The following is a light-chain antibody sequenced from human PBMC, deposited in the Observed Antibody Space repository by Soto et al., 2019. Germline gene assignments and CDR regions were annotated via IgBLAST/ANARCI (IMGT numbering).Light chain of an antibody. V-gene: IGKV1-17*01. CDR2: ATS. CDR3: QQYNSSSRT. J-gene: IGKJ1*01. CDR1: QGIRND. Sequence: DIQMTQSPSSLSASVGDRITITCRASQGIRNDLGWYQQKPGKAPKRLIYATSSLQSGVPSRFSGSGSGTEFTLTISILQPDELATYYCQQYNSSSRTVGQGTKVDIK.